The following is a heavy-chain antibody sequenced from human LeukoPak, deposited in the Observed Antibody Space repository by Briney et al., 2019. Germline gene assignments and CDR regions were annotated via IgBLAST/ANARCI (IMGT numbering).Heavy chain of an antibody. J-gene: IGHJ5*02. CDR2: IIPIFGTA. CDR1: GGTFSSYA. V-gene: IGHV1-69*13. Sequence: SVRVSFKASGGTFSSYAISWVRQAPGQGGEWMGGIIPIFGTANYAQKFQGRVTITADESTSTAYMELSSLRSEDTAVYYCARVGYSGYDEGWFDPWGQGTLVTVSS. CDR3: ARVGYSGYDEGWFDP. D-gene: IGHD5-12*01.